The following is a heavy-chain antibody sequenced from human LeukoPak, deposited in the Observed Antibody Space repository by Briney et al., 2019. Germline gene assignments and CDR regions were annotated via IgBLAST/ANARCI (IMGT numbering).Heavy chain of an antibody. CDR1: GGTFSSYA. Sequence: SVKVSCKASGGTFSSYAISWVRQAPGQGLEWMGGIIPILGIANYAQKFQGRVTITADKSTSTAYMELSSLRSEDTAVYYCARDPRSSGSYYYYGMDVWGQGTTVTVSS. J-gene: IGHJ6*02. CDR3: ARDPRSSGSYYYYGMDV. V-gene: IGHV1-69*04. CDR2: IIPILGIA. D-gene: IGHD1-26*01.